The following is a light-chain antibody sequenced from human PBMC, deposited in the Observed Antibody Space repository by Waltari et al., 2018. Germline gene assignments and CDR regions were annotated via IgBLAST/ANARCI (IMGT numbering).Light chain of an antibody. CDR1: QSISSW. V-gene: IGKV1-5*03. Sequence: DIQMTQSPSTLSASVGDRVTITCRASQSISSWLAWYQQKPGKAPKLLIYKASSLESGVPSRFSGSGSGTEFTLTISSLQPDDFATYYCQQYNSYSPPWTFGQGTKVKIK. CDR3: QQYNSYSPPWT. CDR2: KAS. J-gene: IGKJ1*01.